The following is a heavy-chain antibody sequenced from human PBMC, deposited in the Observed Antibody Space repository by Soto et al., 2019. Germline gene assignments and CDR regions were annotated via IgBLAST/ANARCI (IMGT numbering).Heavy chain of an antibody. CDR2: IYSSGGS. D-gene: IGHD1-1*01. J-gene: IGHJ4*02. CDR1: GASVSSGDYY. CDR3: VGTGTTDDY. V-gene: IGHV4-30-4*01. Sequence: TSETLSLTCTVSGASVSSGDYYCICIRQPPGKGLEWIGYIYSSGGSYYNPSLKGRLTISIDTSKNQFSLKLNSVTVADTAIYYCVGTGTTDDYWGRGTLVTVSS.